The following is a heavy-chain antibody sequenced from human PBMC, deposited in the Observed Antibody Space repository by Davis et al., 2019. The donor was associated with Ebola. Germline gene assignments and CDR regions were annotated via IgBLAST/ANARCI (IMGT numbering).Heavy chain of an antibody. Sequence: SETLSLTCTVSGGSISTYYWSWIRQPPGKGLEWIGYIYYTGSTNYNPSLKSRLTISVDTSKNQFSLKLSSVTAADTAVYYWARHQRQLVYFYYMDVWGKGNTVTVSS. CDR1: GGSISTYY. J-gene: IGHJ6*03. V-gene: IGHV4-59*08. CDR2: IYYTGST. CDR3: ARHQRQLVYFYYMDV. D-gene: IGHD6-13*01.